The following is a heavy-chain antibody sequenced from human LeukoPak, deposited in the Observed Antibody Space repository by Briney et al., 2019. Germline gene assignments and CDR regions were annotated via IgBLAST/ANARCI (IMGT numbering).Heavy chain of an antibody. Sequence: ASVKVSCKVSGYTLTELSMHWVRQAPGKGLEWMGGFDPEDGETIYAQKFQGRVTMTRNTSISTAYMKLSSLRSEDTAVYYCARGPWTRYCSGGSCPNWNDYWGQGTLVTVSS. V-gene: IGHV1-24*01. CDR1: GYTLTELS. D-gene: IGHD2-15*01. CDR3: ARGPWTRYCSGGSCPNWNDY. J-gene: IGHJ4*02. CDR2: FDPEDGET.